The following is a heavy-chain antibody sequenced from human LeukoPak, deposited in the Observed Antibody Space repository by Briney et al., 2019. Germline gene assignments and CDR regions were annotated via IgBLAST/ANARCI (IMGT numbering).Heavy chain of an antibody. Sequence: GGSLRLSCTASGFTFNDYWMTWVRQTPGKGLEWLANINEGGSAKNYVDSVKGRFTISRGNAVNSLYLQMNSLRAEDTAVYYCARGGMATNRDYMDVWGKGTTVTVSS. J-gene: IGHJ6*03. CDR3: ARGGMATNRDYMDV. V-gene: IGHV3-7*03. CDR1: GFTFNDYW. CDR2: INEGGSAK. D-gene: IGHD5-24*01.